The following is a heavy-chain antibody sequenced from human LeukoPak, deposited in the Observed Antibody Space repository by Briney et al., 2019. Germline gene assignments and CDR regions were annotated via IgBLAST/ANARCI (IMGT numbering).Heavy chain of an antibody. D-gene: IGHD3-22*01. Sequence: GGSPRLSCAASGFIVSSNYMNWVRQGPGKGLEWVSVIYRGGNTFYTDSVRGRFTISRDNSKNILYLQMNSLRPEDTAVYYCARGFYEFEDSGYYFDFWGQGTLVTVSS. J-gene: IGHJ4*02. CDR3: ARGFYEFEDSGYYFDF. CDR1: GFIVSSNY. CDR2: IYRGGNT. V-gene: IGHV3-66*02.